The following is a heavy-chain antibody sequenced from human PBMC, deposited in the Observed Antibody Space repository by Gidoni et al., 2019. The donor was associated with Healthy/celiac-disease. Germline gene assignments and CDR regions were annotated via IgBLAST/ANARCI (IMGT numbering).Heavy chain of an antibody. CDR2: IYPGDSDT. J-gene: IGHJ6*02. Sequence: VRLVQSGAEVKKQGESLRISCMGSGYSFTSYWIGWVRQMPGKGLEWMGIIYPGDSDTRYSPSFQGQVTISADKSISTAYLQWSSLKASDTAMYYWARHGGGRGVYYYYGMDVWGQGTTVTVSS. V-gene: IGHV5-51*01. D-gene: IGHD2-15*01. CDR3: ARHGGGRGVYYYYGMDV. CDR1: GYSFTSYW.